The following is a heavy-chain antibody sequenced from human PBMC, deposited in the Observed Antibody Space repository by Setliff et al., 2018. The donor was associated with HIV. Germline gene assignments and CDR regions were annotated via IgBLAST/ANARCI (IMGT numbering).Heavy chain of an antibody. CDR2: IHYNEKT. CDR3: ARGRKKTLAVSGTRYFDF. V-gene: IGHV4-39*01. D-gene: IGHD6-19*01. CDR1: GGSASNSRYY. Sequence: SETLSLTCTVSGGSASNSRYYWAWIRQPPGKGLEYTGSIHYNEKTYYNPSLKSRVTISIDTSKNQFSLKLTSVTAADMGVYYCARGRKKTLAVSGTRYFDFWGQGTLVTVSS. J-gene: IGHJ4*02.